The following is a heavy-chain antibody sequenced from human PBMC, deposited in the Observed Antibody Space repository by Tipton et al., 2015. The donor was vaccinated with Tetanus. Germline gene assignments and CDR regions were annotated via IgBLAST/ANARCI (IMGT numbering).Heavy chain of an antibody. J-gene: IGHJ4*02. CDR2: ISSTSRYI. CDR1: GFSFSNYK. V-gene: IGHV3-21*01. D-gene: IGHD6-25*01. CDR3: VSGSALDY. Sequence: SLRLSCEVSGFSFSNYKMNWVRQGPGRGLEWVSSISSTSRYINYADSVKGRFTISRDNAKNSLFLQMGSLRADDTAVYYCVSGSALDYWGPGTLITVSS.